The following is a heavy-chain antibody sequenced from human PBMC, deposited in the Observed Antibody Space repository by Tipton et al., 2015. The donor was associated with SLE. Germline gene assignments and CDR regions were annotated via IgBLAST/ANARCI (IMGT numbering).Heavy chain of an antibody. J-gene: IGHJ2*01. D-gene: IGHD6-19*01. CDR2: IYYSGST. CDR3: ARGDSSGWYNWYFDL. Sequence: TLSLTCTVSGGSVSSGSYYWSWIRQPPGKGLEWIGYIYYSGSTNYNPSLKSRVTISVDTSKNQFSLKLSSVTAADTAVYYCARGDSSGWYNWYFDLWGRGTLVTVSS. V-gene: IGHV4-61*01. CDR1: GGSVSSGSYY.